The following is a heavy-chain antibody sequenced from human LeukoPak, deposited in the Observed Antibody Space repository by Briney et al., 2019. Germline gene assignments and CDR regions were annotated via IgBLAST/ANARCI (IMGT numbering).Heavy chain of an antibody. CDR3: ARGDDSGYYDYFDY. Sequence: GGSLRLSCAASGFTFSSYAMSWVRQAPGKGLEWVSTIYTGGNTYYAASVKGRFTISRDFSKNTVFLHMNSLRAEDTAMYCCARGDDSGYYDYFDYWGQGALVTVSS. D-gene: IGHD3-22*01. CDR2: IYTGGNT. J-gene: IGHJ4*02. V-gene: IGHV3-23*05. CDR1: GFTFSSYA.